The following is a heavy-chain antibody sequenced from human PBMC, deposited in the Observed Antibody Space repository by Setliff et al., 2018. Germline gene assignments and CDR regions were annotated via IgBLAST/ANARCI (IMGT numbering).Heavy chain of an antibody. J-gene: IGHJ5*01. V-gene: IGHV4-39*01. CDR1: GDSISRSTYY. CDR3: ARARYCSGGRCYWTWLDS. D-gene: IGHD2-15*01. Sequence: SETLSLTCTLSGDSISRSTYYWVWIRQSPGKGLDWIGTVDRRGNTFYNPSLRSRVTISVDTSKNQISLKLTSVSAADTAVYYCARARYCSGGRCYWTWLDSWAQGTLVTVSS. CDR2: VDRRGNT.